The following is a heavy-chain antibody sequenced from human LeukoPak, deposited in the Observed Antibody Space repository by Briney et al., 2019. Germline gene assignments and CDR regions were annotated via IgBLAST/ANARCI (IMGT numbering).Heavy chain of an antibody. J-gene: IGHJ6*03. CDR1: GFTFSSYG. CDR3: ARRWNYGRNYYIDV. V-gene: IGHV4-34*01. CDR2: INDSRRT. Sequence: GSLRLSCAASGFTFSSYGMHWVRQAPGKGLEWIGEINDSRRTNYNPSLMSRVTVSVDTSKNQFSLRLTSVTATDTAVYYCARRWNYGRNYYIDVWGNGATVSVSS. D-gene: IGHD1-7*01.